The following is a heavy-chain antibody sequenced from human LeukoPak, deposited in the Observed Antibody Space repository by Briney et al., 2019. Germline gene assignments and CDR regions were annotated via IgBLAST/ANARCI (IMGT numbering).Heavy chain of an antibody. D-gene: IGHD4-11*01. V-gene: IGHV3-43*02. J-gene: IGHJ4*02. CDR1: GFTFDDYA. CDR3: ARGLPPVMKYYSDY. CDR2: ISGDGGTT. Sequence: GGSLRLSCAASGFTFDDYAMHWVRQAPGKGLEWVSLISGDGGTTYYADSVKGRFTISRDDSKNTLYLQMNSLRAEDTAMYYCARGLPPVMKYYSDYWGQGTLVTVSS.